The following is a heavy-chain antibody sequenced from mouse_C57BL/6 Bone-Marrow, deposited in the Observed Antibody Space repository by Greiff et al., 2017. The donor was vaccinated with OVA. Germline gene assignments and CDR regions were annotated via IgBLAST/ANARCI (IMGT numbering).Heavy chain of an antibody. J-gene: IGHJ3*01. V-gene: IGHV1-26*01. CDR1: GYTFTDYY. Sequence: EVQLQQSGPELVKPGASVKISCKASGYTFTDYYMNWVKQSHGKSLEWIGDINPNNGDTNYNGKFKGKATLTADKSSSTAYMQLSSLNSEDSAVYFCSRGAYWGQGTLVTVAA. CDR3: SRGAY. CDR2: INPNNGDT.